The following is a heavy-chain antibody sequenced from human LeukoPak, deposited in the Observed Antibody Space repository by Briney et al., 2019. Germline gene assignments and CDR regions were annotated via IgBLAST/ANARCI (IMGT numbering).Heavy chain of an antibody. J-gene: IGHJ5*02. CDR1: GFTFSSYS. CDR3: ARGLGTGYSSGSPGWFDP. D-gene: IGHD6-19*01. Sequence: GGSLRLSCAASGFTFSSYSMNWVRQAPGKGLEWISYISGSSSTIYYADSVKGRFTISRDNAKNSLYLQMNSLRAEDTAVYYCARGLGTGYSSGSPGWFDPWGQGTLVTVSS. V-gene: IGHV3-48*01. CDR2: ISGSSSTI.